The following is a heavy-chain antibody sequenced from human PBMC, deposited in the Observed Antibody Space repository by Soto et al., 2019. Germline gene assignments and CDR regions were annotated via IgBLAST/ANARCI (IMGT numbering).Heavy chain of an antibody. J-gene: IGHJ4*02. CDR3: AREGSGSPDLAY. D-gene: IGHD1-26*01. CDR2: IIPIFGTA. Sequence: GASVKVSWKASGGTFSSYAISWVRQAPGQGLEWMGGIIPIFGTANYAQKLQGRVTITADKSTSTAYMELSSLRSEDTAVYYCAREGSGSPDLAYWGQGTLVTVSS. V-gene: IGHV1-69*06. CDR1: GGTFSSYA.